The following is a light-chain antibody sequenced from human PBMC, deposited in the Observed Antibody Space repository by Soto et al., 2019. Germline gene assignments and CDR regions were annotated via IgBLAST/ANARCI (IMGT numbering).Light chain of an antibody. CDR1: QRDLYSPNNKNY. CDR3: QQYYSTPRT. V-gene: IGKV4-1*01. Sequence: VMTQTPDTQAASERGGATMSSSSSQRDLYSPNNKNYLAWYQQKPGQPPKLLFSWASTLESGVPDRVSGSGSRTAFTLAITSLQAEDVAVYYCQQYYSTPRTFGQGTKVDIK. CDR2: WAS. J-gene: IGKJ1*01.